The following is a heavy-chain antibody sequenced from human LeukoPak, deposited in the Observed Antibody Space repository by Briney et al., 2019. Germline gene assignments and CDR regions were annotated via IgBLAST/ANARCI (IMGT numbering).Heavy chain of an antibody. D-gene: IGHD1-26*01. Sequence: SETLSLTCTVSGGSIISGTYYWTWFRQPAGKGLEWIGRVSTSGSTSYNPSLKSRVAMSVDTSKNQFSLKLSSVTAADTAVYYCARGFRGASFDYWGQGTLVTVSS. J-gene: IGHJ4*02. CDR3: ARGFRGASFDY. CDR2: VSTSGST. CDR1: GGSIISGTYY. V-gene: IGHV4-61*02.